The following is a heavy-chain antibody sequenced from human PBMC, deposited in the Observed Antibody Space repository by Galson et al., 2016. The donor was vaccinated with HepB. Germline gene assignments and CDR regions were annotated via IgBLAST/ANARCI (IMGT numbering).Heavy chain of an antibody. J-gene: IGHJ2*01. V-gene: IGHV4-38-2*02. Sequence: SETLSLTCTVSGGSITSGYYWAWIRQSPGKGLEWIGSIYYSGSTYYNPSLKSRITLSIDTSKTQFSLRLNSVTAADTAVYFCAREFPGITAPGHDLWGRGTLVAVSS. CDR1: GGSITSGYY. D-gene: IGHD6-6*01. CDR3: AREFPGITAPGHDL. CDR2: IYYSGST.